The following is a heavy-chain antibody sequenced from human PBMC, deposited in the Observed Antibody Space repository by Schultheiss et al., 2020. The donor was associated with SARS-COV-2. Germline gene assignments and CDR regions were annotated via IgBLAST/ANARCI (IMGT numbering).Heavy chain of an antibody. J-gene: IGHJ4*02. V-gene: IGHV6-1*01. CDR1: GDSVSSNSAA. D-gene: IGHD7-27*01. CDR3: ARDLPGAKAFDY. Sequence: SQTLSLTCAISGDSVSSNSAAWNWIRQSPSRGLEWLGRTYYTSKWNNDYAVSVESRITIYPDTSKNQFSLQLNSVTPEDAAVYYCARDLPGAKAFDYWGQGTLVTVSS. CDR2: TYYTSKWNN.